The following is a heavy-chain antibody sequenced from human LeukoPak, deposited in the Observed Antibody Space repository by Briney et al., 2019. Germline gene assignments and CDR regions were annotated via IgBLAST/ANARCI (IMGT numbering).Heavy chain of an antibody. CDR1: GFTFSSYD. Sequence: GGSLRLSCAASGFTFSSYDMHWVRQATGKGLEWVSAIGTAGDTHYPGSVKGRFTISRENAKKSLYLQMNSLRAGDTAVYYCARENQSGGTVVSAVAALDYWGRGTLVTVSS. V-gene: IGHV3-13*01. CDR3: ARENQSGGTVVSAVAALDY. CDR2: IGTAGDT. J-gene: IGHJ4*02. D-gene: IGHD6-19*01.